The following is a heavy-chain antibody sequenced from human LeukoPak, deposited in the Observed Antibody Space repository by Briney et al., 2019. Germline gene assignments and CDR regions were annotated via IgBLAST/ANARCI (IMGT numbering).Heavy chain of an antibody. J-gene: IGHJ4*02. CDR2: IYYSGST. V-gene: IGHV4-39*07. Sequence: SETLSLTCTVSGGSISTSSYYWGWIRQPPGKGLEWIGSIYYSGSTYYNPSLKSRVTIPVDTSKNQFSLKLSSVTAADTAVYYCARDHACSNGVCSYFDYWGQGTLVTVSS. CDR1: GGSISTSSYY. CDR3: ARDHACSNGVCSYFDY. D-gene: IGHD2-8*01.